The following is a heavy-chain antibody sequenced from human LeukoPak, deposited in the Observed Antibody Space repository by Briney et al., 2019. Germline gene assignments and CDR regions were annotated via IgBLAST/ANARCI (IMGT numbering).Heavy chain of an antibody. CDR3: ARGYCSSTSCYTMDHWFDP. J-gene: IGHJ5*02. V-gene: IGHV1-46*01. CDR1: GYTFTSYY. Sequence: EASVKVSCKASGYTFTSYYMHWVRQAPGQGLEWMGIINPSGGSTSYAQKFQGRVTMTRDTSTSTVYMELSSLRSEDTAVYYCARGYCSSTSCYTMDHWFDPWGQGTLVSVSS. CDR2: INPSGGST. D-gene: IGHD2-2*02.